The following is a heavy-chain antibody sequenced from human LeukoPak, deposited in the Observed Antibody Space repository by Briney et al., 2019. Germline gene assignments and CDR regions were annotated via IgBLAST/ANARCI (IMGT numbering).Heavy chain of an antibody. J-gene: IGHJ6*03. Sequence: GGSLRLSCAASGFTFDRSGMHWVRQAPGKGLEWVSYISSSGSTIYYADSVKGRFTISRDNAKNSLYLQMNSLRAEDTAVYYCARGGSLYGSGSYYNSLFPYYYYYYMDVWGKGTTVTVSS. CDR2: ISSSGSTI. CDR1: GFTFDRSG. CDR3: ARGGSLYGSGSYYNSLFPYYYYYYMDV. V-gene: IGHV3-48*04. D-gene: IGHD3-10*01.